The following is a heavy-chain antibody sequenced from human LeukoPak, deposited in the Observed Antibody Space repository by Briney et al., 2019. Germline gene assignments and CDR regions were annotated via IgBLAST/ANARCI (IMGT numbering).Heavy chain of an antibody. J-gene: IGHJ5*02. CDR3: ATANDMITFGGVIVNVDWFDP. D-gene: IGHD3-16*02. CDR2: FYPEDGET. CDR1: GYTLTELS. Sequence: GGSVTVSCKVSGYTLTELSMHWVRQAPGKGLEWMGGFYPEDGETIYAQKFQGRVTMTEDTSTDTAYMELSSLRSEDTAVYYCATANDMITFGGVIVNVDWFDPWGQGTLVTVSS. V-gene: IGHV1-24*01.